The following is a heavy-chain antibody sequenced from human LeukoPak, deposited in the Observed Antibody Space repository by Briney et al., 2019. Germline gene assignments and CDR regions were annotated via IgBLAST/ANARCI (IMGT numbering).Heavy chain of an antibody. V-gene: IGHV3-73*01. CDR2: IRSKANSYAT. CDR1: GFTFSGSA. Sequence: GESLRLSCAASGFTFSGSAMHWVRQASGKGLEWVGRIRSKANSYATAYAASVKGRFTISRDDSKNTAYLQMNSLKTEDTAVYYCTSTFGYCSGGSCGYYYMDVWGKGTTVTVSS. D-gene: IGHD2-15*01. CDR3: TSTFGYCSGGSCGYYYMDV. J-gene: IGHJ6*03.